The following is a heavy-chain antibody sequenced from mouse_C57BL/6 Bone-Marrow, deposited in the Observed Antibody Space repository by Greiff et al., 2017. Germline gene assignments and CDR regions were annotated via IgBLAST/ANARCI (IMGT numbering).Heavy chain of an antibody. D-gene: IGHD1-1*01. CDR3: ARRYGSSLFFDY. J-gene: IGHJ2*01. CDR2: IYPRSGNT. CDR1: GYTFTSYG. V-gene: IGHV1-81*01. Sequence: VQLQQSGAELARPGASVKLSCKASGYTFTSYGISWVKQRTGQGLEWIGEIYPRSGNTYYNEKFKGKATLTADKSSSTAYMELRSLTSEDSAVYFCARRYGSSLFFDYWGQGTTLTVSS.